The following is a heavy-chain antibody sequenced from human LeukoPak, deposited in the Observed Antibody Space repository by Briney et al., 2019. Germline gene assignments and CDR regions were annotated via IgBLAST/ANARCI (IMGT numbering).Heavy chain of an antibody. Sequence: SETLSLTCTVSGGSISSYYWSWIRQPAGKGLEWIGRICTSGSTNYNPSLKSRVTMSVDTSKNQFSLKLSSVTAADTAVYYCARGSYGYSAPGRPDYYYYGMDVWGQGTTVTVSS. V-gene: IGHV4-4*07. D-gene: IGHD5-18*01. CDR2: ICTSGST. CDR3: ARGSYGYSAPGRPDYYYYGMDV. J-gene: IGHJ6*02. CDR1: GGSISSYY.